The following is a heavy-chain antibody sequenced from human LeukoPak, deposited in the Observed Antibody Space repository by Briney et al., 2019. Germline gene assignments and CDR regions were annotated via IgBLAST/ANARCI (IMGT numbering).Heavy chain of an antibody. J-gene: IGHJ4*02. CDR3: AKEWGVDYGLRY. D-gene: IGHD4-17*01. Sequence: GGSLRLSCTASGFTLSSYEMSWIRQAPGKGLEWVSSVDYSGGDTHYADSVMGRFTISRDNSKNTLYLQMNSLRADDTAVYYCAKEWGVDYGLRYWGQGTLVTVSS. V-gene: IGHV3-23*01. CDR2: VDYSGGDT. CDR1: GFTLSSYE.